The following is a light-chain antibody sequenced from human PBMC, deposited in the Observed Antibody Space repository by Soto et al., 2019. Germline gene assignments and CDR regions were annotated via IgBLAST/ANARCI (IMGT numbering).Light chain of an antibody. V-gene: IGKV3-15*01. CDR1: QSVRSN. J-gene: IGKJ5*01. CDR2: AAS. Sequence: EIVMTQSPATLSVSPGERATLSCRPSQSVRSNLAWYQQKPGQAPRLVIYAASTRATGIPDRFSGSVSGTEFTLTISSLQSEDFAVYYCQQYNEWPPFTFGQGTRLEI. CDR3: QQYNEWPPFT.